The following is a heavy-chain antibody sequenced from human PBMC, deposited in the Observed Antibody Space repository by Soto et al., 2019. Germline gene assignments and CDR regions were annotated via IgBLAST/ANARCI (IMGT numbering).Heavy chain of an antibody. J-gene: IGHJ4*02. Sequence: PGGSLRLSCTASGFTFGDYAMSWFRQAPGKGLEWVGFIRSKAYGGTTEYAASVKGRFTISRDDSKSIAYLQMNSLKTEDTAVYYCTRGPITIFGVVIIPDYFDYWGQGTLVTVSS. CDR3: TRGPITIFGVVIIPDYFDY. V-gene: IGHV3-49*03. D-gene: IGHD3-3*01. CDR2: IRSKAYGGTT. CDR1: GFTFGDYA.